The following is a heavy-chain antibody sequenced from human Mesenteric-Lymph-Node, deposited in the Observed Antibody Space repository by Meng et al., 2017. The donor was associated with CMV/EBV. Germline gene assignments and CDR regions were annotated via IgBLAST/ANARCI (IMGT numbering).Heavy chain of an antibody. CDR2: ISYDGRNK. J-gene: IGHJ4*02. V-gene: IGHV3-30-3*02. CDR1: GFTFSSYA. D-gene: IGHD2-8*02. Sequence: GESLKISCAASGFTFSSYAMHWVRQAPGKGLEWVAVISYDGRNKYYADSVKGRFTISRDNSKNTLYLQMNSLRAEDTAIYYCAKTRQITGGTFDWWGQGTLVTVSS. CDR3: AKTRQITGGTFDW.